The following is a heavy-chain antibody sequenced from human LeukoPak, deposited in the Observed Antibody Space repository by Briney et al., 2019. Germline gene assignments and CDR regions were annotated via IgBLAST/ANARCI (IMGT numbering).Heavy chain of an antibody. J-gene: IGHJ5*02. CDR2: IYYSGST. Sequence: SETLSLTCTVSGGSISSYYWSWIRQPPGKGLEWIGYIYYSGSTNYNPSLKSRVTISVDTSKNQFSLKLSSVTAADTAVYYCARDTGDYPYNWFDPWRQGTLVTVSS. CDR1: GGSISSYY. CDR3: ARDTGDYPYNWFDP. V-gene: IGHV4-59*01. D-gene: IGHD3-16*01.